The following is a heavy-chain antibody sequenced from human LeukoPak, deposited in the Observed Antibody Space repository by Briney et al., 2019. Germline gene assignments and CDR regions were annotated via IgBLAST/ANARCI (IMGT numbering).Heavy chain of an antibody. CDR2: ISAYNGNT. D-gene: IGHD3-9*01. V-gene: IGHV1-18*01. J-gene: IGHJ6*02. CDR3: ARAAEGGRYFDWLLLDQYYYGMDV. CDR1: GYTFTSYG. Sequence: ASVKVSCKASGYTFTSYGISWVRQAPGQGLEWMGWISAYNGNTNYAQKLQGRVTMTTDTSTSTAYMELRSLRSDDTAVYYCARAAEGGRYFDWLLLDQYYYGMDVWGQGTTVTVSS.